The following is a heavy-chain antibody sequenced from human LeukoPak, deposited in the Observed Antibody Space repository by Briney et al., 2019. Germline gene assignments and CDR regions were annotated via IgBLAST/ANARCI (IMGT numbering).Heavy chain of an antibody. CDR1: GGSISGSF. Sequence: PSETLSLTCTISGGSISGSFWSWIRQPPGKGLEWIGYIYYSGSTYYNPSLKSRVTISVDTSKNQFSLKLSSVTAADTAVYYCARADSSGYSYYFDYWGQGTLVTVSS. D-gene: IGHD3-22*01. J-gene: IGHJ4*02. V-gene: IGHV4-30-4*08. CDR2: IYYSGST. CDR3: ARADSSGYSYYFDY.